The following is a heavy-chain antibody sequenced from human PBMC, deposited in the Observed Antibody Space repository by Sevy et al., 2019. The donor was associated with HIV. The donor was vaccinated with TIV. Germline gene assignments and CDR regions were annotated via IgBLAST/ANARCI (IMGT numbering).Heavy chain of an antibody. CDR1: GFTFSSYS. Sequence: GGSLRLSCAASGFTFSSYSMNWVRQAPGKGLEWVSSISSSSSYIYYADSVKGRFTISRDNAKNSLYLQMNSLRAEDTAVYYCARDKVVGATTDWFDPWGQGTLVTVSS. V-gene: IGHV3-21*01. CDR2: ISSSSSYI. J-gene: IGHJ5*02. CDR3: ARDKVVGATTDWFDP. D-gene: IGHD1-26*01.